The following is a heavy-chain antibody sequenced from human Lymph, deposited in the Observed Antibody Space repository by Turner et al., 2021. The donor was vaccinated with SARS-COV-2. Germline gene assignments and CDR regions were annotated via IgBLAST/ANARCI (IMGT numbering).Heavy chain of an antibody. CDR1: GGTFSSYA. CDR3: ARVVGGFGELGYYYYYGMDV. D-gene: IGHD3-10*01. CDR2: IIPILRIA. J-gene: IGHJ6*02. V-gene: IGHV1-69*10. Sequence: QVQLVQSGAEVKKPGSSVKVSCKASGGTFSSYAISWVRQAPGQGLEWMGGIIPILRIATYAQKCQGRVTITADKPTSTAYMELSSLRSEDTAVFYCARVVGGFGELGYYYYYGMDVWGQGTTVTVSS.